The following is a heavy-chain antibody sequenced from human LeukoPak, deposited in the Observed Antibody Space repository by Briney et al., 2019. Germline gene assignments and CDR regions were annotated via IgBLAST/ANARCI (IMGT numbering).Heavy chain of an antibody. V-gene: IGHV5-51*01. CDR3: ARHYGGGEYYYGMDV. J-gene: IGHJ6*02. D-gene: IGHD2-21*01. Sequence: GESLKISCKGSGHSFTNYWIGWVRQMPGKGLEWMGIIYPGDSDTRYSPSFQGQVTISADKSISTAYLQWSSLKASDTAMHYCARHYGGGEYYYGMDVWGQGTTVTVAS. CDR2: IYPGDSDT. CDR1: GHSFTNYW.